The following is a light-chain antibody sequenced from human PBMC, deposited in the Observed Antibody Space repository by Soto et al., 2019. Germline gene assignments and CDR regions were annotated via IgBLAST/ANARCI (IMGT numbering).Light chain of an antibody. CDR3: LQYGSSPYT. CDR1: QSVSSSY. J-gene: IGKJ2*01. CDR2: GAS. Sequence: ESVLTQSPGTLSLSPGERATLSCRASQSVSSSYLAWYQQKPGQAPRLLIYGASSRATGIPDRFSGSGSGTDFTLTISRPEPEDFAVYFCLQYGSSPYTFGQGTKLEIK. V-gene: IGKV3-20*01.